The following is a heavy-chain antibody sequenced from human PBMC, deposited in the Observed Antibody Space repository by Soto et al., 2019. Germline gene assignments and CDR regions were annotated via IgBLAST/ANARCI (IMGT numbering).Heavy chain of an antibody. J-gene: IGHJ4*02. Sequence: PGGSLRLSCAASGFTFSSSGMHWVRQAPGKGLEWVAVISYDGSNKFYADSVKGRFTISRDNFRNTLYLQMNSLRAEDTAVYYCAKEFHSWNYFDYWGQGTRSPSPQ. CDR2: ISYDGSNK. V-gene: IGHV3-30*18. CDR3: AKEFHSWNYFDY. D-gene: IGHD1-20*01. CDR1: GFTFSSSG.